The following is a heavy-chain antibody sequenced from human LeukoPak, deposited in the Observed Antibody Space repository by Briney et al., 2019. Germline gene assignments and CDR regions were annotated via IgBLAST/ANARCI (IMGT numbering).Heavy chain of an antibody. Sequence: SETLSLTCTVSGGSISSYYWSWIRQPPGKGLEWIRYIYYSGSTNYNPSLKSRVTISVDTSKNQFSLKLSPVTAADTAVNYCAREEYYYDSSGPKLRCDPWGQGTLVTVSS. CDR3: AREEYYYDSSGPKLRCDP. J-gene: IGHJ5*02. V-gene: IGHV4-59*01. D-gene: IGHD3-22*01. CDR1: GGSISSYY. CDR2: IYYSGST.